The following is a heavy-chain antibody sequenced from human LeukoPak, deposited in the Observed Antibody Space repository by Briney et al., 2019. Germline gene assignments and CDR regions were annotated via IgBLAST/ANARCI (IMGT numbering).Heavy chain of an antibody. CDR2: IYSGGST. V-gene: IGHV3-53*01. CDR1: GFTVSSNY. J-gene: IGHJ4*02. CDR3: ARDGYVWGSYRAVDY. Sequence: GGSLRLSCAASGFTVSSNYMSWVRQAPGKGLEWVSVIYSGGSTYYADSVKGRFTISRDNSKNTLYLQMNSLGAEDTAVYYCARDGYVWGSYRAVDYWGQGTLVTVSS. D-gene: IGHD3-16*02.